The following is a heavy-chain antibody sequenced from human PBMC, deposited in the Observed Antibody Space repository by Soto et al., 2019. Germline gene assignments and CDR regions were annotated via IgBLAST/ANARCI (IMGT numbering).Heavy chain of an antibody. J-gene: IGHJ5*02. D-gene: IGHD3-10*01. CDR1: GYTLSDFY. Sequence: ASVKVSCKVSGYTLSDFYMHWVKQAPGKGLEWMGLADPEDAETIYAEKFQGRVTITADTSTDTAYMELSSLRSDDTAVYYCATAFRARLGWFDPWGQGTQVTVPS. CDR3: ATAFRARLGWFDP. CDR2: ADPEDAET. V-gene: IGHV1-69-2*01.